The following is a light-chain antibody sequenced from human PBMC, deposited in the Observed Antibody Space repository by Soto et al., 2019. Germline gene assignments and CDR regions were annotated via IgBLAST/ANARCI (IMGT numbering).Light chain of an antibody. CDR2: DAS. CDR3: QQRSHWPPIT. Sequence: EIVLTQSPATLSLCPWERATLSCRASQSVSSYLAWYQQKPGQAPRLLIYDASNRATGIPARFSGSGSGTDFTLTISSLEPEDFAVYYCQQRSHWPPITFGQGTRLEIK. V-gene: IGKV3-11*01. J-gene: IGKJ5*01. CDR1: QSVSSY.